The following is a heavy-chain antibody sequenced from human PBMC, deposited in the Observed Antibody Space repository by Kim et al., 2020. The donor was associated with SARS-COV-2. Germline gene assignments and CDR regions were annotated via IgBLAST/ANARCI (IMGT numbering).Heavy chain of an antibody. V-gene: IGHV3-48*02. CDR1: GFTFSSYS. Sequence: GGSLRLSCAASGFTFSSYSMNWVRQAPGKGLEWVSYISSSSSTIYYADSVKGRFTISRDNAKNSLYLQMNSLRDEDTAVYYCARDELKGGNTYYYYYGMDVWGQGTTVTVSS. CDR3: ARDELKGGNTYYYYYGMDV. J-gene: IGHJ6*02. D-gene: IGHD3-16*01. CDR2: ISSSSSTI.